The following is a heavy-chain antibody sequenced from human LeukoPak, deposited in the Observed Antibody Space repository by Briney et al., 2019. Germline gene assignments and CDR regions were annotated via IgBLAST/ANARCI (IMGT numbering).Heavy chain of an antibody. CDR1: GGTFNNSA. Sequence: SVKVSCKTSGGTFNNSAIRWVRQAPGQGLEWLGGIMPLFGTAGYAQKFQGRVTITKDESTRTVYLELTSLTSDDTAVYYCARDVHGDYGSGWFDPWGQGTLVSVSS. J-gene: IGHJ5*02. V-gene: IGHV1-69*05. D-gene: IGHD4-17*01. CDR2: IMPLFGTA. CDR3: ARDVHGDYGSGWFDP.